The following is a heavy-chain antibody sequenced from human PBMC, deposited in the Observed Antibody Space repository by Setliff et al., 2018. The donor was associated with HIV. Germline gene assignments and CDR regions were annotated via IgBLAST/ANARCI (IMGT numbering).Heavy chain of an antibody. CDR2: IYSGGST. Sequence: GESLRLSCAASGFTVSTYYMSWVRQAPGKGLEWVSTIYSGGSTYNADSVKGRFTLSRDTSKNTLFLQMNSLRPEDTAVYYCARVRLYNTALDYWGQGTLVTVS. CDR1: GFTVSTYY. V-gene: IGHV3-66*02. CDR3: ARVRLYNTALDY. D-gene: IGHD3-3*01. J-gene: IGHJ4*02.